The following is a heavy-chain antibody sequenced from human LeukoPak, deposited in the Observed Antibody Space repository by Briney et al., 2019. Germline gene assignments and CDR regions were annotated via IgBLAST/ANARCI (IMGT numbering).Heavy chain of an antibody. CDR1: GGSFNGYY. CDR3: ARYWILAYFDY. Sequence: SETLSLTCAVYGGSFNGYYWSWIRQPPGKGLEWIGEINHSGSTNYNPSLKSRVTISVDTSKNQFSLKLSSVTAADTAVYYCARYWILAYFDYWGQGTLVTVSS. V-gene: IGHV4-34*01. CDR2: INHSGST. D-gene: IGHD2-15*01. J-gene: IGHJ4*02.